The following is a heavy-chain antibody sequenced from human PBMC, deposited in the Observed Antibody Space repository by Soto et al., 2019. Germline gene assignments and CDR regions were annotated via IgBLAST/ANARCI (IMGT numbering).Heavy chain of an antibody. CDR2: ITPFNGNT. CDR1: GYTFTYRY. Sequence: QMQLVQSGAEVKKTGSSVKVSCKASGYTFTYRYLHWVRQAPGQALEWMGWITPFNGNTNYAQKFQDRVAITRDRSMSTAYMELSSLRSEDTAMYYCAYGSGSPLDYWGQGTLVTVSS. J-gene: IGHJ4*02. V-gene: IGHV1-45*02. D-gene: IGHD3-10*01. CDR3: AYGSGSPLDY.